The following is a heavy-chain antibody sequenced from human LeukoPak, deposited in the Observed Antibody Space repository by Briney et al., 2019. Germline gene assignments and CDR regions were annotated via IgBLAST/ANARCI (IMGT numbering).Heavy chain of an antibody. J-gene: IGHJ4*02. CDR1: GGSISSYY. V-gene: IGHV4-59*12. CDR3: ARGGGGGDLDY. Sequence: TSETLSLTCTVSGGSISSYYWSWIRQPPGKGLEWIGYIYYSGSTNYNPSLKSRVTISVDTSKNQFSLKLNSVTAADTAVYYCARGGGGGDLDYWGQGTLVTVSS. D-gene: IGHD3-16*01. CDR2: IYYSGST.